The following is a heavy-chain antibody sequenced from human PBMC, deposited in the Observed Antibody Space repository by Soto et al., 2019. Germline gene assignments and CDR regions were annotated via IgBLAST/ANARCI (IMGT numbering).Heavy chain of an antibody. CDR2: ISGSGGST. CDR3: AKXLRVGINRYYYYYGMDV. CDR1: GFTFSSYA. D-gene: IGHD4-17*01. V-gene: IGHV3-23*01. J-gene: IGHJ6*02. Sequence: GGSLRLSCSASGFTFSSYAMSWVRQAPGKGLEWVSAISGSGGSTYYADSVKGRFTISRDNSKNTLYLQMNSLRAEDTAVYYCAKXLRVGINRYYYYYGMDVWGQGTTVTVSS.